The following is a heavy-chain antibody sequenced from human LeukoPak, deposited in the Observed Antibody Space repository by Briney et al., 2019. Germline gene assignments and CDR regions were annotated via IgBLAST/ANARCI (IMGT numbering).Heavy chain of an antibody. D-gene: IGHD5-18*01. CDR3: ARGGDAAFIKY. J-gene: IGHJ4*02. CDR2: MNPDNGNT. CDR1: GYTFTTYG. V-gene: IGHV1-8*01. Sequence: GASVKVSCKASGYTFTTYGINWVRQAPGQGLEWMGWMNPDNGNTGFAQRFQGRLTMTRDTSISTAYMELSSLSSEDTAVYYCARGGDAAFIKYWGQGALVTVSS.